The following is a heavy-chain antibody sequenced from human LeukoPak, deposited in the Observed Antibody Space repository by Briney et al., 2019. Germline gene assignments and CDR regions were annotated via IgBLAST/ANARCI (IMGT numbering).Heavy chain of an antibody. Sequence: AGGSLRLSCAAPRFTFSSYSMHWFRQAPGKRLNWLALISKDGSITFYADSVKGRFTISRDNSKNTLYLQINSLRTEDTSVYFCARESYGDFYFDYWGQGTLVTVSS. V-gene: IGHV3-30*04. CDR1: RFTFSSYS. CDR3: ARESYGDFYFDY. CDR2: ISKDGSIT. D-gene: IGHD4-17*01. J-gene: IGHJ4*02.